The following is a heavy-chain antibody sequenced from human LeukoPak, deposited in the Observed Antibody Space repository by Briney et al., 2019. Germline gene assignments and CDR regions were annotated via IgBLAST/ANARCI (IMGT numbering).Heavy chain of an antibody. J-gene: IGHJ4*02. CDR3: ARDPYSGLFDY. CDR1: GFTFSSYS. Sequence: NPGGSLRLSCAASGFTFSSYSMNWVRQAPGKGLEWVSSISSSSSCIYYADSVKGRFTISRDNAKTSLYLQMNSLRAEDTAVYYCARDPYSGLFDYWGQGTLVTVSS. V-gene: IGHV3-21*01. CDR2: ISSSSSCI. D-gene: IGHD4-11*01.